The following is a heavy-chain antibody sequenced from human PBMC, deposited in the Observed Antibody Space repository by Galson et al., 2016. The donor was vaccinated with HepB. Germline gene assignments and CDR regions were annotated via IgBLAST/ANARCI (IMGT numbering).Heavy chain of an antibody. CDR1: GFTFSGYW. V-gene: IGHV3-7*03. Sequence: SLRLSCAASGFTFSGYWMTWVRQPPGKGLEWVANIKDDGSERYYVDSVKGRFTISRDNTKNLLYLQMSGLRAEDTAVYYCGRDDNTGSPNWLAPGGQGTLVTVSS. CDR2: IKDDGSER. J-gene: IGHJ5*02. CDR3: GRDDNTGSPNWLAP. D-gene: IGHD1-26*01.